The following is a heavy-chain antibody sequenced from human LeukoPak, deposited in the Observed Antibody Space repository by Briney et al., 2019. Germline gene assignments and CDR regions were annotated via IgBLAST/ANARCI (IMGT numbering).Heavy chain of an antibody. J-gene: IGHJ4*02. Sequence: GGSLRLSCAASGFTFSSYGMHWGRQAPGKGLEWGAFIRYDGNNKYYADSVRGRFTISRDNSKNTLYLQMNSLRAEDTAVYYCAKDLSKGLLYRRGMYYFDYWGQGTLVTVSS. CDR1: GFTFSSYG. CDR3: AKDLSKGLLYRRGMYYFDY. CDR2: IRYDGNNK. D-gene: IGHD3-3*01. V-gene: IGHV3-30*02.